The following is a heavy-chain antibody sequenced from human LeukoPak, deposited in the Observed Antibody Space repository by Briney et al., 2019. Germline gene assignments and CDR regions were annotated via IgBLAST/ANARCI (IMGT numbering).Heavy chain of an antibody. CDR1: GYSIRSAYY. CDR3: ARLSTGPVGAFDI. J-gene: IGHJ3*02. CDR2: IFHSGNT. Sequence: WETLSLTCAVSGYSIRSAYYWGWIRQPPGRGLEWIGNIFHSGNTYYNPSLKSRVTISVDTSNNQFSLKLSSVTAADTAVYYCARLSTGPVGAFDIWGQGTMVTVSS. V-gene: IGHV4-38-2*01. D-gene: IGHD7-27*01.